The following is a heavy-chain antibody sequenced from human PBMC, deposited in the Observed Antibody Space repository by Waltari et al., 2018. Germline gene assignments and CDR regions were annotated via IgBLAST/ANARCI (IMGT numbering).Heavy chain of an antibody. D-gene: IGHD5-18*01. CDR3: TKRDGSNYGHGFDY. J-gene: IGHJ4*02. Sequence: VLLQESGPGLVKPSETMSLTCVVSGYSISSGYYWGWIRQSPGKGLEWVSAISGSSANTYYADSVKGRFTISRDNSKNTVFLQMNSLRAEDTAVYYCTKRDGSNYGHGFDYWGQGILVTVSS. CDR2: ISGSSANT. CDR1: GYSISSGYY. V-gene: IGHV3-23*01.